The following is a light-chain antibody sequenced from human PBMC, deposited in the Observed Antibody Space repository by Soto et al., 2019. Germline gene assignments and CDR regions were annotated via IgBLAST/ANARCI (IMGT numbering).Light chain of an antibody. Sequence: ELELTQSPGTLSLSPGERATLSCRASQSVSSSYLAWYQQKPGQAPRLLIYGASSRATGIPDRFSGSGSGTDFTLTISRLEPEDFAVYYCQQYGSSPLTFGPGTKVDI. J-gene: IGKJ3*01. CDR3: QQYGSSPLT. CDR1: QSVSSSY. CDR2: GAS. V-gene: IGKV3-20*01.